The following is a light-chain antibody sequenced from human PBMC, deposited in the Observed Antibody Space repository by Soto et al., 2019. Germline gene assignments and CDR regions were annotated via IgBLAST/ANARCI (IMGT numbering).Light chain of an antibody. CDR3: QQYNNWPQT. CDR1: QSVGSN. J-gene: IGKJ1*01. V-gene: IGKV3-15*01. Sequence: ERVMTQSPFTLSVSQGESVTLSCRASQSVGSNLAWYQQKPGQAPRLLIYGVSTRATGIPARFAGSGSGRQFTLTISSLQSEDFAVYYCQQYNNWPQTFGQGTKVEIK. CDR2: GVS.